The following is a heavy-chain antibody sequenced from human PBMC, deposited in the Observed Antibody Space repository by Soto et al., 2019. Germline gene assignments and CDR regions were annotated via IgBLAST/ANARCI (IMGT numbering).Heavy chain of an antibody. V-gene: IGHV4-34*01. CDR3: ARGSHFDFSSGYADSFYV. Sequence: PSETMSLTCAVDAGSLSGYYLGWFRQPPGKGMEWIGEVKHSGNINYNPSLKTRPTVSVDTSKNQFSLKLSSMTAADTAMYYCARGSHFDFSSGYADSFYVWGQGTMVTVSS. CDR1: AGSLSGYY. J-gene: IGHJ3*01. CDR2: VKHSGNI. D-gene: IGHD3-3*01.